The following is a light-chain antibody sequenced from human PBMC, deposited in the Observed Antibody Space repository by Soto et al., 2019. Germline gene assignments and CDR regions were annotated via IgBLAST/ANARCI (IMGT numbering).Light chain of an antibody. CDR2: GVS. Sequence: EIVLTQSPGTLSLSPGETATLSCRASQSVISSYLAWYQQKPGQAPRFLIYGVSTRATGIPDRFSGSGSGTDFTLTISRLEPEDVAVYYCQQYSSSPWTFGQGTKVEIK. V-gene: IGKV3-20*01. CDR3: QQYSSSPWT. CDR1: QSVISSY. J-gene: IGKJ1*01.